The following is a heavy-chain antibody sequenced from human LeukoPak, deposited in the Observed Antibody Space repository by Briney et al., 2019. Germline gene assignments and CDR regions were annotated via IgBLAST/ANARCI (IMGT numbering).Heavy chain of an antibody. V-gene: IGHV1-18*03. J-gene: IGHJ6*04. CDR1: GYTFTSYG. CDR2: ISAYNGNT. CDR3: AILEDGSGSYYNWGGLYGMDV. Sequence: ASVKVSCKASGYTFTSYGISWVRQAPGQGLEWMGWISAYNGNTNYAQKLQGRVTMTTDTSTSTAYMELRSLRSDDMAVYYCAILEDGSGSYYNWGGLYGMDVWGKGTTVTVSS. D-gene: IGHD3-10*01.